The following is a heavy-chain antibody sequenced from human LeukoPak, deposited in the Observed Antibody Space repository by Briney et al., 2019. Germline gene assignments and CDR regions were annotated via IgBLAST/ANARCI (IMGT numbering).Heavy chain of an antibody. CDR1: GYTFTSYA. D-gene: IGHD2-15*01. CDR2: INAGNDNT. J-gene: IGHJ5*02. CDR3: ARDLGYCTGGTCYPNWFDP. V-gene: IGHV1-3*01. Sequence: GASVKVSCKASGYTFTSYAMNWVREAPGQRLEWMGWINAGNDNTKYSQKFQGRVTITRDTSASTAYMELSSLRSEDTAVYYCARDLGYCTGGTCYPNWFDPWGQGTLVTVPS.